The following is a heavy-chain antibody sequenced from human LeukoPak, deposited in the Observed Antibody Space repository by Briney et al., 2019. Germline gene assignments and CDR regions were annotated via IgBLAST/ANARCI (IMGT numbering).Heavy chain of an antibody. CDR3: ATVTMIVVAPYYFDY. CDR1: GFTFSSYA. D-gene: IGHD3-22*01. J-gene: IGHJ4*02. Sequence: PGGSLRLSCAASGFTFSSYAMSWVRQAPGKGLEWVSAISGSGGSTYYADSVKGRFTISRDNSKNTLYLQMNSLRAEDTAVYYCATVTMIVVAPYYFDYWGQGTLVTVSS. V-gene: IGHV3-23*01. CDR2: ISGSGGST.